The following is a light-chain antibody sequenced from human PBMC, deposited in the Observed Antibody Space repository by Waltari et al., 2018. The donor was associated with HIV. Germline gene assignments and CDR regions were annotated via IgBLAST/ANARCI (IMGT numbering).Light chain of an antibody. Sequence: QSVLTQPPSASGTPGQRVTISCSGSSSNIGRNYVCWYQQLPGTAPKLLIYRNNERPSGVPDRFSGSKSGTSASRAISGLRSEDEADYYCAAWDDSLSGLYVFGTGTKVTVL. J-gene: IGLJ1*01. CDR2: RNN. CDR3: AAWDDSLSGLYV. CDR1: SSNIGRNY. V-gene: IGLV1-47*01.